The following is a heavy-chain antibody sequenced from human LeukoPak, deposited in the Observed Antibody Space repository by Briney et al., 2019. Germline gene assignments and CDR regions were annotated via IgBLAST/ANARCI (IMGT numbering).Heavy chain of an antibody. CDR1: GGSISSYY. J-gene: IGHJ3*02. CDR2: IGSASVT. CDR3: ARGRITAANTGAFDI. Sequence: SETLSLTCTVSGGSISSYYRNWVRQPPGKGLEWVGVIGSASVTSYNGSLKGRIIISGDTAKNHISLNLISVTPADTAVYYCARGRITAANTGAFDIWGQGTMVTVSS. D-gene: IGHD6-25*01. V-gene: IGHV4-59*01.